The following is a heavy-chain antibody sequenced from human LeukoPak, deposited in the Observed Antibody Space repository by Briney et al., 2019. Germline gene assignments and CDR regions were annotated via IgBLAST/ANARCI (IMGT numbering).Heavy chain of an antibody. Sequence: PGGSLRISCVASGFTFSSYWMGWVRQAPGKGLEWVANIKQDGSEKHYVDSVKGRFTISRDNAKNSLFLQMDSLRAEDAAVYYCTRDIFDYWGQGTLVTVSS. V-gene: IGHV3-7*01. CDR2: IKQDGSEK. J-gene: IGHJ4*02. CDR1: GFTFSSYW. CDR3: TRDIFDY.